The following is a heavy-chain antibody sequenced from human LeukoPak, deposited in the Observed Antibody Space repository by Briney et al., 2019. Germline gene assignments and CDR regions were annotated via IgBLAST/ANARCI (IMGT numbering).Heavy chain of an antibody. D-gene: IGHD4-17*01. CDR1: GGSISGSY. J-gene: IGHJ4*02. Sequence: PSKTLSLTCTVSGGSISGSYWSWIRQPPGKGLEWIAYMYNSGSTNYNPSLKSRVTISIDTSKNQFSLKLSSLTAADTAIYYCARGIESYGDYGYWGQGTLVTVSS. V-gene: IGHV4-59*01. CDR2: MYNSGST. CDR3: ARGIESYGDYGY.